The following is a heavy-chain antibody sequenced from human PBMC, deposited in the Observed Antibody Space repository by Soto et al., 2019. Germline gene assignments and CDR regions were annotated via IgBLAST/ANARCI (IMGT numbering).Heavy chain of an antibody. D-gene: IGHD3-3*01. CDR1: GFPVSSYA. CDR2: ISYDGSNK. CDR3: ARNFPGITIFGVVIEEDYYYYGMDV. V-gene: IGHV3-30-3*01. Sequence: PWGSLRLSCAASGFPVSSYAMHWVRQAPGKGLEWVAVISYDGSNKYYADSVKGRFTISRDNSKNTLYLQMNSLRAEDTAVYYCARNFPGITIFGVVIEEDYYYYGMDVWGQGTTVTVSS. J-gene: IGHJ6*02.